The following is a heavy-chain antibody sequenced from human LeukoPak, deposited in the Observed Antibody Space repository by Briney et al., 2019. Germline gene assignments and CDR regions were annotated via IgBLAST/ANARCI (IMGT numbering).Heavy chain of an antibody. CDR1: GFIFGSYW. D-gene: IGHD2-2*01. V-gene: IGHV3-7*02. CDR3: ARGVFWADCSSTSCYHFDY. CDR2: IKQDGSEK. Sequence: LPGGSLRLSCAASGFIFGSYWMSWVRQAPGKGLEWVANIKQDGSEKYYVDSVKGRFTISRDNTKNSLYLQMNSLRAEDTAVYYCARGVFWADCSSTSCYHFDYWGQGTLVTVSS. J-gene: IGHJ4*02.